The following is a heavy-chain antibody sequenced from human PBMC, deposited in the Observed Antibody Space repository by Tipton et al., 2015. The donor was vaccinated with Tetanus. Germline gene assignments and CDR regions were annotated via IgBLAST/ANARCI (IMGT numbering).Heavy chain of an antibody. CDR3: ARTGPVAGTVRDAFDI. CDR2: IYYSGST. Sequence: TLSLTCTVSGGSINSYCWSWIRQPPGKGLEWIGYIYYSGSTNYNPSLRSRVTISVDTSKNQFSLKLSSVTAADTAVYYCARTGPVAGTVRDAFDIWGQGTMVTVS. V-gene: IGHV4-59*08. D-gene: IGHD6-19*01. CDR1: GGSINSYC. J-gene: IGHJ3*02.